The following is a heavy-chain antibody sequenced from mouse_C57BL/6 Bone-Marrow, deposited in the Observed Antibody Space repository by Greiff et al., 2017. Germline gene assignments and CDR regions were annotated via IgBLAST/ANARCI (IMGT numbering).Heavy chain of an antibody. Sequence: QVQLQQPGAELVKPGASVKMSCKASGYTFTSYWITWVKQRPGQGLEWIGDIYPGSGSTNYNEKFKSKATLTVDTSSSTAYMQLSSRTSEDSEVDYCAREGGSSGYVNYFDYGGKGTTRTVSS. V-gene: IGHV1-55*01. CDR2: IYPGSGST. CDR3: AREGGSSGYVNYFDY. J-gene: IGHJ2*01. D-gene: IGHD3-2*02. CDR1: GYTFTSYW.